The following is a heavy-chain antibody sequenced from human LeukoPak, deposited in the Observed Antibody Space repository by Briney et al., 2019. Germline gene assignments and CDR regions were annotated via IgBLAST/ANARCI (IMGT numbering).Heavy chain of an antibody. J-gene: IGHJ3*02. D-gene: IGHD3-22*01. CDR2: IRSKANSYAT. Sequence: GGSLRLSCAASGFTFSGSAMHWVRQASRKGLEWVGRIRSKANSYATAYAASVKGRFTISRDDSKNTAYLQMNSLKTEDTAVYYCTRPDYYDSSGLWYAFDIWGQGTMVTVSS. CDR3: TRPDYYDSSGLWYAFDI. CDR1: GFTFSGSA. V-gene: IGHV3-73*01.